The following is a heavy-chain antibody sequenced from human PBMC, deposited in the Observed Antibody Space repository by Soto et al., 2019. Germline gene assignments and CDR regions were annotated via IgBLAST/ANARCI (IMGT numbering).Heavy chain of an antibody. J-gene: IGHJ3*02. Sequence: GASVKVSCKASGGTFSSYAISWVRQAPGQGLEWMGGIIPIFGTANYAQKFQGRVTITADKSTSTAYMELSSLRSEDTAVCYCAREQDYDILTGYATLDAFDIWGQGTMVTVSS. CDR3: AREQDYDILTGYATLDAFDI. D-gene: IGHD3-9*01. CDR2: IIPIFGTA. V-gene: IGHV1-69*06. CDR1: GGTFSSYA.